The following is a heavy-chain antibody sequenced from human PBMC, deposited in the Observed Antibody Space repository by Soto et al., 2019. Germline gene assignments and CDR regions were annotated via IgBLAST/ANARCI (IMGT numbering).Heavy chain of an antibody. D-gene: IGHD3-10*01. V-gene: IGHV1-58*01. CDR2: IVVGSGNT. J-gene: IGHJ6*02. CDR3: AAPAMVRGVMYGMDV. CDR1: GFTFTSSA. Sequence: QMQLVQSGPEVKKPGTSVKVSCKASGFTFTSSAVQWVRQARGQRLEWIGWIVVGSGNTNYAQKFQERVTITRDMYTSTAYMELSSLRAEDTAVYYCAAPAMVRGVMYGMDVWGQEATVTVSS.